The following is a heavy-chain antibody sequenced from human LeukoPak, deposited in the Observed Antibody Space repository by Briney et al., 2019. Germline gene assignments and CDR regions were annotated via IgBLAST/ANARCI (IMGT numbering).Heavy chain of an antibody. CDR2: IYYCGSN. CDR3: ARGVTIFGVVTGSLYYYYMDV. V-gene: IGHV4-59*01. Sequence: PSETLSLTCTVSGGSISSYYWCWVWQPPGKGLEWIWSIYYCGSNNYNPSLKSRVTISVDTSKNQFSLKLSSVTAADTAVYYCARGVTIFGVVTGSLYYYYMDVWGKGTTVTVSS. D-gene: IGHD3-3*01. J-gene: IGHJ6*03. CDR1: GGSISSYY.